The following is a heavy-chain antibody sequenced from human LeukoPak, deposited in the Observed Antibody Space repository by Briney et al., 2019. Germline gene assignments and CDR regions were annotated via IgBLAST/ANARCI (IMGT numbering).Heavy chain of an antibody. CDR2: IIPILDIT. Sequence: ASVKVSCKASGGTFRNSGISWVRQAPGQGLEYVGRIIPILDITEYGKTSPGRVTITADTATDTFYMELSGLRSEDTAVYYCTKIHDDSGYYYEYFQFWGQGTLITVSS. J-gene: IGHJ1*01. D-gene: IGHD3-22*01. V-gene: IGHV1-69*04. CDR3: TKIHDDSGYYYEYFQF. CDR1: GGTFRNSG.